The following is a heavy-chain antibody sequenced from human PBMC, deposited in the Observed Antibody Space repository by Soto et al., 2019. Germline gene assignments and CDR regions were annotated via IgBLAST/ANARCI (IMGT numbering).Heavy chain of an antibody. V-gene: IGHV4-39*01. D-gene: IGHD6-13*01. CDR1: GGSIISSSYY. Sequence: PSETLSLTCTVSGGSIISSSYYWGWIRQPPGKGLEWIGSIYYSGSTYYNPSLKSRVTISVDTSKNQFSLKLSSVTASDTAMYYCTRILLGQLVQGVFDYWGQGTLVTVSS. CDR2: IYYSGST. CDR3: TRILLGQLVQGVFDY. J-gene: IGHJ4*02.